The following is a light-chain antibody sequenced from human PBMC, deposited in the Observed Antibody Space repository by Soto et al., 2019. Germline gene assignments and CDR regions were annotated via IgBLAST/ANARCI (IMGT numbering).Light chain of an antibody. CDR3: QHYNDWPPAFT. J-gene: IGKJ3*01. Sequence: EILMTQSPATLSVSPGERATLSCRASQSLSRNLAWYQQKPGQAPRLLIYGSYTRASGVPARFSGSGYGTEFTLTISSLQSEDFALYYCQHYNDWPPAFTFGPGTKVDL. V-gene: IGKV3-15*01. CDR1: QSLSRN. CDR2: GSY.